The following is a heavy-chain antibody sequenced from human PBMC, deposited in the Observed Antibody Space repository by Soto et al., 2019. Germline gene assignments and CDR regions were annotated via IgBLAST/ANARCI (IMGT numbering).Heavy chain of an antibody. CDR2: MYHSGDS. Sequence: SETLSLTCAVSGGSISTDNWWSWVRQPPGKGLEWIGEMYHSGDSNFNPSLKSRVTISVDKSKNQFSMQMASVTAADTALYYCTRASASSMLRGVVINWGRGTQVTVSS. D-gene: IGHD3-10*01. CDR3: TRASASSMLRGVVIN. CDR1: GGSISTDNW. J-gene: IGHJ4*02. V-gene: IGHV4-4*02.